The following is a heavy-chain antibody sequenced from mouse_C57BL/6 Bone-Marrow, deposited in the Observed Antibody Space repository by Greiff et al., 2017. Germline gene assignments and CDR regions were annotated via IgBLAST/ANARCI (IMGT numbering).Heavy chain of an antibody. CDR2: IRSKSNNYAT. V-gene: IGHV10-1*01. D-gene: IGHD2-4*01. Sequence: EVKLVESGGGLVQPKGSLKLSCAASGFSFNTYAMNWVRQAPGKGLEWVARIRSKSNNYATYYANSVKDRFTISRDDSESMLYLQMNNLKTEDTDMYYCVRQYDSFAYWGQGTLVTVSA. J-gene: IGHJ3*01. CDR3: VRQYDSFAY. CDR1: GFSFNTYA.